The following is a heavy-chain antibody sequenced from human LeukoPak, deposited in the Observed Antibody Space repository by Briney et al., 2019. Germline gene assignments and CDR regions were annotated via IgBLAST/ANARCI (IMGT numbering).Heavy chain of an antibody. CDR1: GYSFTGYS. J-gene: IGHJ4*02. V-gene: IGHV1-2*06. Sequence: GASVMVSCKATGYSFTGYSMYWVRQAPGQGLEWMGRINPNSGGTNYAQKFQGRVTMTRDTSISTAYMELSRLRSDDTAVYYCARDRAKRFDYWGQGTLVTVSS. D-gene: IGHD3-10*01. CDR2: INPNSGGT. CDR3: ARDRAKRFDY.